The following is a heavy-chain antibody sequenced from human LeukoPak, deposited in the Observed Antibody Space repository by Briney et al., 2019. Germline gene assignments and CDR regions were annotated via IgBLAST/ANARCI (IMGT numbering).Heavy chain of an antibody. CDR3: AKDKTPGYSSSWSAFDI. J-gene: IGHJ3*02. Sequence: PGGSLRLSCAASGFTFDDYAMHWVRQVRGRGLEWVSGISWNSGSIGYADSVKGRFTISRDNAKNSLYLQMNSLRAEDTALYYCAKDKTPGYSSSWSAFDIWGQGTMVTVSS. V-gene: IGHV3-9*01. CDR1: GFTFDDYA. D-gene: IGHD6-13*01. CDR2: ISWNSGSI.